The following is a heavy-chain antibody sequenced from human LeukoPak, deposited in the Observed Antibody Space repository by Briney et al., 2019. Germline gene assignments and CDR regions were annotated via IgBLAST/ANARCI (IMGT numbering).Heavy chain of an antibody. D-gene: IGHD3-3*01. CDR1: GYTFTSYG. V-gene: IGHV1-2*02. J-gene: IGHJ5*02. CDR2: INPNSGGT. CDR3: ALTIFGYNWFDP. Sequence: ASVKVSCKASGYTFTSYGISWVRQAPGQGLEWMGWINPNSGGTNYAQKFQGRVTMTRDTSISTAYMELSRLRSDDTAVYYCALTIFGYNWFDPWGQGTLVTVSS.